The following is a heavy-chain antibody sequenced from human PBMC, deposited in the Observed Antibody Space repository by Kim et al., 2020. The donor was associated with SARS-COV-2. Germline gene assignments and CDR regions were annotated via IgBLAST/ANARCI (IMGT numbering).Heavy chain of an antibody. Sequence: GGSLRLSCAASGFTSSRYWMAWVRQAPGKGLEWVANISPDGSAKYYVDSVKGRFTISRDNAKNSLYLQMNSLRAEDTALYYCTNKGDYWGQGILVTVSS. CDR2: ISPDGSAK. J-gene: IGHJ4*02. CDR1: GFTSSRYW. CDR3: TNKGDY. V-gene: IGHV3-7*01.